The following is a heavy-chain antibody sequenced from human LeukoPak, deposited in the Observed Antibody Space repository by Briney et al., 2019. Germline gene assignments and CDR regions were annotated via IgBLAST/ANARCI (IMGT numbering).Heavy chain of an antibody. V-gene: IGHV3-23*01. CDR3: AKEVSRVTTFYFDY. Sequence: GGSLRLSCAASGFTFSTYGMSWVRQAPGMGLEWVSAISGGGGTTYYADSVKGRFTISRDNSKNTLYLQMNSLRAEDAAVYYCAKEVSRVTTFYFDYWGQGTLVTVSS. CDR2: ISGGGGTT. J-gene: IGHJ4*02. CDR1: GFTFSTYG. D-gene: IGHD4-17*01.